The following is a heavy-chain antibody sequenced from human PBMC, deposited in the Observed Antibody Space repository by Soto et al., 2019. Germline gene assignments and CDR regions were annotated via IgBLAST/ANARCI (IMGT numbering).Heavy chain of an antibody. V-gene: IGHV1-69*13. J-gene: IGHJ4*02. CDR2: IIPIFGTA. CDR1: GGTFSSYA. CDR3: ASRYYDSRGYYYPLDY. Sequence: SVKVSCKASGGTFSSYAISWVRQSPGQGLEWMVGIIPIFGTANYAQKFQGRVTITADESTSTAYLELSTLRSEDTAVYYCASRYYDSRGYYYPLDYWGQGTLVTVSS. D-gene: IGHD3-22*01.